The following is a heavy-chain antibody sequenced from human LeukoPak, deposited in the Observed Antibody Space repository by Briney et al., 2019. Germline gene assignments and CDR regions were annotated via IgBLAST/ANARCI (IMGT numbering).Heavy chain of an antibody. CDR1: GYTFSNYY. CDR2: INPSGRSS. J-gene: IGHJ4*02. Sequence: ASVKVSCKAPGYTFSNYYMHWVRQAPGQGLEWMGIINPSGRSSSYAQKFQGRVTMTRDTSTSTVYMELSSLRSEDTAVYYCARVSGTYTETDYWGQGTLVTVSS. D-gene: IGHD1-26*01. V-gene: IGHV1-46*03. CDR3: ARVSGTYTETDY.